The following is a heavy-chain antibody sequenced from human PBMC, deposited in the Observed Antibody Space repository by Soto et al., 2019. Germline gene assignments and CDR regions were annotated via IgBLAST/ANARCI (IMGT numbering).Heavy chain of an antibody. CDR3: ARVSVLIPPGAFDY. D-gene: IGHD2-8*01. CDR1: GFTFSSYA. J-gene: IGHJ4*02. Sequence: PGGSLRLSCAASGFTFSSYAMHWVRQAPGKGLEWVAVISYDGSNKYYADSVKGRFTISRDNSKNTLYLQMNSLRAEDTAVYYCARVSVLIPPGAFDYWGQGTLVTVSS. CDR2: ISYDGSNK. V-gene: IGHV3-30-3*01.